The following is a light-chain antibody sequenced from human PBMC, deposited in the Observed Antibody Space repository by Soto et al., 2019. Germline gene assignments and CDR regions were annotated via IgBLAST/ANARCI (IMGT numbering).Light chain of an antibody. V-gene: IGKV3-15*01. J-gene: IGKJ5*01. Sequence: ITQSPSTLSVSPGERATLSCRASLNINNNLAWYQQRPGQAPRLLIFGASTRATGIPARFSGSGSGTEFTLTISSLQSEDFAVYFCQQYNSWPPITFGQGTRLEIK. CDR1: LNINNN. CDR2: GAS. CDR3: QQYNSWPPIT.